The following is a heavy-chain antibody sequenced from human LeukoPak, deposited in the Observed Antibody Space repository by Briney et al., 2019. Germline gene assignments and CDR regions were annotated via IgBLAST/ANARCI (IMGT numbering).Heavy chain of an antibody. V-gene: IGHV4-30-2*01. CDR1: GCSISSGGYS. CDR2: IYHSGST. CDR3: ARCAYSSSSPHWYFDL. Sequence: SQTLSLTCAVSGCSISSGGYSWSWIRQPPGKGLEWIGYIYHSGSTYYNPSLKSRVTISVDRSKNQFSPKLSSVTAADTAVYYCARCAYSSSSPHWYFDLWGRGTLVTVSS. D-gene: IGHD6-6*01. J-gene: IGHJ2*01.